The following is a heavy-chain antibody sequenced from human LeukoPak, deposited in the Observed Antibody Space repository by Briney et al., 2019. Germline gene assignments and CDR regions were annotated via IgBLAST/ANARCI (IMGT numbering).Heavy chain of an antibody. J-gene: IGHJ4*02. D-gene: IGHD6-13*01. Sequence: PGGSLRLSCAASGFTFSSSWMSWVRQAPGKELEWVANIKKDGSETYYVDSVKGRFTISRDNAKNSLYLQMNSLRAEDTAIYYCARGRYSSTTYYFDSWGQGTLVTVSS. V-gene: IGHV3-7*03. CDR2: IKKDGSET. CDR1: GFTFSSSW. CDR3: ARGRYSSTTYYFDS.